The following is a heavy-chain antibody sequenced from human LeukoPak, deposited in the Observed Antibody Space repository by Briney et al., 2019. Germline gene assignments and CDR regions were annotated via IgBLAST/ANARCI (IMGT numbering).Heavy chain of an antibody. CDR3: ARDRDMAVTTALYGMDV. V-gene: IGHV1-69*06. CDR2: IIHLFDAA. D-gene: IGHD4/OR15-4a*01. Sequence: GASVKISCKTSGVPFSKIGFSGVRQAPGQSLVWMGGIIHLFDAANNAQNFHGRVTISSEKSTTTVCMEVRSLRCEDTSVYDCARDRDMAVTTALYGMDVWGEGTTVIVTS. J-gene: IGHJ6*04. CDR1: GVPFSKIG.